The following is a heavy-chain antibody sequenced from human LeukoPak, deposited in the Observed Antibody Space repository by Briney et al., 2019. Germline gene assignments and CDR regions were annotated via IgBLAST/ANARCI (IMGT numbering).Heavy chain of an antibody. CDR1: GFTFSTYS. J-gene: IGHJ4*02. Sequence: GGSLRLSCSVSGFTFSTYSMHWVRQAPGKGLEYVSAISSNGGSTYYADSVKGRFTISRDNSKNTLYVQMSSLRTEDTAVYYCVKSSGFYDYWGQGNLVTVSS. CDR3: VKSSGFYDY. CDR2: ISSNGGST. D-gene: IGHD6-19*01. V-gene: IGHV3-64*05.